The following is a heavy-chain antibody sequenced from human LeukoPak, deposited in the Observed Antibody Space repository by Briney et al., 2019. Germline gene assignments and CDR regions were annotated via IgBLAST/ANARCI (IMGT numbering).Heavy chain of an antibody. Sequence: GGSLRLSCAASGFTFSGFWMHWVRQAPGKGLGWVSRISSDGSSTSYADSVKGGSTISRDNAKNTLYLQMSSLRAEDTAVYYCARVVSGYTDSWFDPWGQGTLVTVSS. V-gene: IGHV3-74*01. CDR1: GFTFSGFW. J-gene: IGHJ5*02. D-gene: IGHD3-22*01. CDR2: ISSDGSST. CDR3: ARVVSGYTDSWFDP.